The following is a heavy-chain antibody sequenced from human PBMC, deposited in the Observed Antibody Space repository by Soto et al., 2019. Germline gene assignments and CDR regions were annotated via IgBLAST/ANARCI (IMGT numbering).Heavy chain of an antibody. CDR1: GYTFSNYD. V-gene: IGHV1-8*01. CDR3: ARVMGSVDF. J-gene: IGHJ4*02. D-gene: IGHD1-26*01. Sequence: QVQLVQSGAEVKKPGTSVRISCKTSGYTFSNYDINWVRQAAGQGLEWMGWMNPKSGYTGSARNFKGSVTMTRDTSMTTAYMELSSLRSEDTAMYYCARVMGSVDFWGQGTLVTVSS. CDR2: MNPKSGYT.